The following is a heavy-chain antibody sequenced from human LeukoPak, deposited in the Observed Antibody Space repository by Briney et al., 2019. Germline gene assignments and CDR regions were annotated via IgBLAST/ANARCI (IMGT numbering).Heavy chain of an antibody. J-gene: IGHJ4*02. CDR3: AILRYDFWSDPQDY. CDR1: GGFFSGYY. V-gene: IGHV4-34*01. D-gene: IGHD3-3*01. CDR2: INHSGST. Sequence: SEALSLTCAVYGGFFSGYYWNWLRQPPAKGLEGIGEINHSGSTKYNPSLKSRVTISVDTSKNQFSLKLSSVTAADTAVYYCAILRYDFWSDPQDYWGQGTLVTVSS.